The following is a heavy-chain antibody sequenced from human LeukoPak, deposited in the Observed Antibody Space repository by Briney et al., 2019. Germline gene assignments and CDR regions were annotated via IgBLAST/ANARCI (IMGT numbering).Heavy chain of an antibody. Sequence: PSETLSLTCAVSGVSISSYDWSWIRQPPGKGLEWIGDIHYSGSTKYYPSLKSRLTILLDTSTNQLSLQMSSVTAADTAVYYCARPYGSGWSGSFDYWGQGTLVTVSS. D-gene: IGHD6-19*01. CDR2: IHYSGST. CDR1: GVSISSYD. CDR3: ARPYGSGWSGSFDY. V-gene: IGHV4-59*01. J-gene: IGHJ4*02.